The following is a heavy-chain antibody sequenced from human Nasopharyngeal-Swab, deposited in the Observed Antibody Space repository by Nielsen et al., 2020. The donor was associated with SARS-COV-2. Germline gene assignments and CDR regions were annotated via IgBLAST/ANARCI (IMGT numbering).Heavy chain of an antibody. Sequence: ASVKVSCKASGYTFTGYYMHWVRQAPGQGLEWMGWINPNSGGTNYAQKFQGRVTMTRDTSISTAYMELSRLRSDDTAVYYCARGMDIVVVPAAIGPTYYSGMDVWGQGTTVTVSS. J-gene: IGHJ6*02. CDR1: GYTFTGYY. CDR3: ARGMDIVVVPAAIGPTYYSGMDV. D-gene: IGHD2-2*02. CDR2: INPNSGGT. V-gene: IGHV1-2*02.